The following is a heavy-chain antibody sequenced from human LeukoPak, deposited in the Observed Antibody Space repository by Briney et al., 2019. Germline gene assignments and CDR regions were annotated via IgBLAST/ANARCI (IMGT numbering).Heavy chain of an antibody. CDR2: ISSSGSTI. D-gene: IGHD3-16*01. CDR3: ARDLRLGARGVQN. Sequence: GGSLRLSCAASGFTFSDYYMSWIRQAPGKGLEWVSYISSSGSTIYYADSVKGRFTISRDNAKNSLYLQMNSLRAEDTAVYHCARDLRLGARGVQNWGQGTLVTVSS. CDR1: GFTFSDYY. J-gene: IGHJ4*02. V-gene: IGHV3-11*01.